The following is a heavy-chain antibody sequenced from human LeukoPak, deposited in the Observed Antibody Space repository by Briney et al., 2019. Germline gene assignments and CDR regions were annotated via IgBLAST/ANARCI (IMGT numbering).Heavy chain of an antibody. CDR3: AKGRWGSASWALQIFDN. D-gene: IGHD2-2*01. CDR1: GFTFSSYA. V-gene: IGHV3-23*01. CDR2: ISGSGGST. J-gene: IGHJ4*02. Sequence: PGGSLRLSCAASGFTFSSYAMSWVRQAPGKGLEWVSAISGSGGSTYYADSVKGRFTISRDNSKNTLYLQMNSLRAEDTAVYYCAKGRWGSASWALQIFDNWGQGTLVTVSS.